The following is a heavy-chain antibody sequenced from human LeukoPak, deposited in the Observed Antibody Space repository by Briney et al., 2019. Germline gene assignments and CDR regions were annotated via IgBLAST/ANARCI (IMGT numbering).Heavy chain of an antibody. V-gene: IGHV3-11*01. CDR1: GFTFSDYY. D-gene: IGHD3-3*01. J-gene: IGHJ3*02. Sequence: GGSLRLSCAASGFTFSDYYMSWIRQAPGKGLEWVSYISSSGSTIYYADSVKGRFTISRDNAKNSLYLQMNSLRAEDTAVYYCARVLRDDSWSGYLGGAFDIWGQGTMVTVSS. CDR2: ISSSGSTI. CDR3: ARVLRDDSWSGYLGGAFDI.